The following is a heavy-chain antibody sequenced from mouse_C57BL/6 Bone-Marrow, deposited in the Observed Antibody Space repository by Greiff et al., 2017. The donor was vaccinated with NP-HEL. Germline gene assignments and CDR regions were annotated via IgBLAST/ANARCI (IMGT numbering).Heavy chain of an antibody. J-gene: IGHJ4*01. D-gene: IGHD1-1*01. Sequence: EVMLVESGGGLVKPGGSLKLSCAASGFTFSSYAMSWVRQTPEQRLEWVATISDGGSYTYYPDNVKGRFTISRDNAKNNLYLQMRHLKSEDTAMYYCAREDPYYCGSSYNYAMDYWGQGTSVTVSS. CDR3: AREDPYYCGSSYNYAMDY. CDR1: GFTFSSYA. CDR2: ISDGGSYT. V-gene: IGHV5-4*01.